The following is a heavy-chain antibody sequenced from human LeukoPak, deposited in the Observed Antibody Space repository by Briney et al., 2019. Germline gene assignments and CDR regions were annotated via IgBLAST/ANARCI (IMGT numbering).Heavy chain of an antibody. D-gene: IGHD4-17*01. V-gene: IGHV3-66*01. Sequence: GGSLRLSCAVSGFSVSSNYMSWVRQAPGKGLEWVSVIYSGGSTYYADSVKGRFTISRDNSKNTLYLQMNSLRAGDTAVYYCARTPTVDWYFDLWGRGTLVTVSS. CDR3: ARTPTVDWYFDL. CDR1: GFSVSSNY. CDR2: IYSGGST. J-gene: IGHJ2*01.